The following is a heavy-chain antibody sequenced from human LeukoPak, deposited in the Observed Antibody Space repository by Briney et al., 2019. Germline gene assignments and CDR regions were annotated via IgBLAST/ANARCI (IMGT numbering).Heavy chain of an antibody. D-gene: IGHD3-16*02. Sequence: PGGSLRLSCAASGFSFSSYEMNWVRQAPGKGLEWDSYIRTGGSTIYYGDSVKGRFTVSRDNAKKSLYLQMNSLRAEDTAVYYCARQIYDYIWGTYRGRGSYFDFWGQGTLVTVSS. V-gene: IGHV3-48*03. CDR2: IRTGGSTI. CDR1: GFSFSSYE. CDR3: ARQIYDYIWGTYRGRGSYFDF. J-gene: IGHJ4*02.